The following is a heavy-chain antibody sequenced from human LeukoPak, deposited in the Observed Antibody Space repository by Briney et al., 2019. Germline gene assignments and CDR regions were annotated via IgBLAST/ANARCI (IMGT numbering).Heavy chain of an antibody. V-gene: IGHV3-7*01. J-gene: IGHJ4*02. Sequence: PTGGSLRLSCVASGFTFSSSWMNWVRQAPGKGLEWVANIKYDGSEEYYVDSVKGRFAISRDNAQNSLYLQMNNLRAEDTAVYYCARDVYRSFDYWGQGTLVTASS. D-gene: IGHD5/OR15-5a*01. CDR1: GFTFSSSW. CDR2: IKYDGSEE. CDR3: ARDVYRSFDY.